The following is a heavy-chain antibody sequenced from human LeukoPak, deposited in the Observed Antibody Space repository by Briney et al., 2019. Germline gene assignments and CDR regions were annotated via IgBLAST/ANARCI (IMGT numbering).Heavy chain of an antibody. CDR2: IYYSGTT. Sequence: PSETLSLTCTVSGGSISSTSYYWNWIRQPPGKGLEWIGCIYYSGTTYYNPSLKSRVTISVDTSKNQFSLRVSSVTAADTAVYYCARDDYGDSNWFDPWGQGTLVTVSS. V-gene: IGHV4-39*02. CDR1: GGSISSTSYY. J-gene: IGHJ5*02. D-gene: IGHD4-17*01. CDR3: ARDDYGDSNWFDP.